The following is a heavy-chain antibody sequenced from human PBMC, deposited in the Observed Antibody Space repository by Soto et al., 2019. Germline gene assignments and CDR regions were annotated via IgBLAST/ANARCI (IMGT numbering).Heavy chain of an antibody. J-gene: IGHJ3*02. Sequence: QVQLVQSGAEVKKPGASVKVSCKASGYTFTSFGITWVRQAPGQGLEWMGWISAYNGNTKYAENLQGRVTMTTDTSTSTAYMELRSLRSDDTAVYYCARDHRGGTDAFDIWGQGTMVTVSS. D-gene: IGHD2-15*01. CDR1: GYTFTSFG. CDR3: ARDHRGGTDAFDI. V-gene: IGHV1-18*01. CDR2: ISAYNGNT.